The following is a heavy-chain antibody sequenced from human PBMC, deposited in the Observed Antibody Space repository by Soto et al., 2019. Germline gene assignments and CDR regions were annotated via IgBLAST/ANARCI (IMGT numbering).Heavy chain of an antibody. CDR2: INPNSGGT. CDR1: GYTFTDYY. V-gene: IGHV1-2*02. CDR3: ARDQSPSSGWPGMDV. Sequence: QVQLVQSGAEVKKPGASVKVSCKASGYTFTDYYMHWVRQAPGQGLEWMGWINPNSGGTNYAQKFQGRVTMTRATAISTDYMELNRLRSDDTAVYYCARDQSPSSGWPGMDVWGQGTTVTVSS. J-gene: IGHJ6*02. D-gene: IGHD6-19*01.